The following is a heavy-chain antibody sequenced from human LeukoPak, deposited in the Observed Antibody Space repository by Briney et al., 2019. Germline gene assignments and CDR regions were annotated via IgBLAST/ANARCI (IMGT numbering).Heavy chain of an antibody. J-gene: IGHJ4*02. CDR2: IYYSGAT. V-gene: IGHV4-59*08. Sequence: PSETLSLTCNVSGGSISGHYWTWIRQPPGKGLEFIGFIYYSGATNYNPSLKSRVTMSVDTSKNQFYLQMSSVTAADTAVYYCARWYCSGGTCFHLDDWGQGTLVTVSS. D-gene: IGHD2-15*01. CDR1: GGSISGHY. CDR3: ARWYCSGGTCFHLDD.